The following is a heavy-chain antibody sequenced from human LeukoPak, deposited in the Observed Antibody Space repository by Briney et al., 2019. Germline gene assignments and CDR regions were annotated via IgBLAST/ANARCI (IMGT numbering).Heavy chain of an antibody. Sequence: PSETLSLTCTVSGGSISSYYWSWIRQPPGKGLEWIGYIYYSGSTNYNPSPKSRVTISVDTSKNQFSLKLSSVTAADTAVYYCARDLVVGWSRRVFDYWGQGTLVTVSS. J-gene: IGHJ4*02. CDR2: IYYSGST. V-gene: IGHV4-59*01. CDR1: GGSISSYY. D-gene: IGHD2-15*01. CDR3: ARDLVVGWSRRVFDY.